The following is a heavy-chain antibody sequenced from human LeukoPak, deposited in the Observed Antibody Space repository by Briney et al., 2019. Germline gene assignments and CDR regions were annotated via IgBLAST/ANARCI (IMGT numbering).Heavy chain of an antibody. CDR3: AREDGSGTTSFDY. J-gene: IGHJ4*02. D-gene: IGHD1-7*01. CDR2: VAFEGSR. V-gene: IGHV3-69-1*01. Sequence: GGSLRLSCAASGFAFSSHSMTWVRQAPGKGLEWVALVAFEGSRLYAASVKGRFTISRDNAKSSLSLQMSSLRAEDTAVYYCAREDGSGTTSFDYWGQGTLVTVSS. CDR1: GFAFSSHS.